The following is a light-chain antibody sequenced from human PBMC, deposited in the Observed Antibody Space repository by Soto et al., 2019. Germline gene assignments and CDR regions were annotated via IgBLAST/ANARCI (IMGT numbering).Light chain of an antibody. Sequence: EIVMTQSPATLSVSPGERATLSCRASQSVNNNLAWYQQKPGQAPRLLIYGASATATGIPDRFSVSGSGTKFTLTISSLQSEDFAVYYCQQYNNWPLTFGGGTKVEIK. CDR1: QSVNNN. V-gene: IGKV3-15*01. CDR2: GAS. CDR3: QQYNNWPLT. J-gene: IGKJ4*01.